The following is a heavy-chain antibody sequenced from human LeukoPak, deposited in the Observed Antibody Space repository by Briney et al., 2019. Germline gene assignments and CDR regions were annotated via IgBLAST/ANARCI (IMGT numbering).Heavy chain of an antibody. J-gene: IGHJ4*02. D-gene: IGHD1-26*01. CDR1: GCSISSGYY. CDR3: ASDAPGLLGY. CDR2: THHSGST. Sequence: PSETLSLTCTVSGCSISSGYYWGWIRQPPGKGMEWIGNTHHSGSTYYNPSLKSRVTISVDTSKNQFSLKVTSVTATDTAVYYCASDAPGLLGYWGQGTLVTVSS. V-gene: IGHV4-38-2*02.